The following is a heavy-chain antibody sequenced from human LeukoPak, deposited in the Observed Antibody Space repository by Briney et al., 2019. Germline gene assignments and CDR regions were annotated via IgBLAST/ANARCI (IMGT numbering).Heavy chain of an antibody. Sequence: GGSLRRSCAASGFSFISYGMHWVRQAPGKGLEWVGVISDDGRRKDYADSVKGRFTISRDNSKNTLYLQMNSLRAEDTAVYYCARPYSSSVQRYFDYWGQGTLVTVSS. CDR1: GFSFISYG. V-gene: IGHV3-30*03. D-gene: IGHD2-2*01. J-gene: IGHJ4*02. CDR2: ISDDGRRK. CDR3: ARPYSSSVQRYFDY.